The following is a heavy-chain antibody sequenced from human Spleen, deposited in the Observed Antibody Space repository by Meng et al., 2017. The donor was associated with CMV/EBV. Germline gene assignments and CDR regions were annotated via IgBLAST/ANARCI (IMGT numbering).Heavy chain of an antibody. CDR2: IYSGGSNT. J-gene: IGHJ4*02. Sequence: GESLKISCAASGFTFSSYAMSWVRQAPGKGLEWVSVIYSGGSNTDCADSVKGRFPISRDNSKNTLYLQMNSLRAEDTALYYCAKPQTSGSYFEFDFWGQGTRVTVSS. CDR1: GFTFSSYA. D-gene: IGHD1-26*01. V-gene: IGHV3-23*03. CDR3: AKPQTSGSYFEFDF.